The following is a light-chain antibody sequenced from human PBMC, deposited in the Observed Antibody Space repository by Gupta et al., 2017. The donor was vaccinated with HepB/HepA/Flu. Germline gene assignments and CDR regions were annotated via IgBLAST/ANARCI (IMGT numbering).Light chain of an antibody. J-gene: IGKJ2*01. CDR2: GAS. CDR3: LQNNNWYT. CDR1: QNVNSD. Sequence: IVMTQSPVTLSVSPGERATLSCRTSQNVNSDLAWYQQKPRQAPRLLIYGASTRASTFPARFSGSGSGTDFTLTISSLQSEDFAVYYCLQNNNWYTFGQGTKLEIK. V-gene: IGKV3-15*01.